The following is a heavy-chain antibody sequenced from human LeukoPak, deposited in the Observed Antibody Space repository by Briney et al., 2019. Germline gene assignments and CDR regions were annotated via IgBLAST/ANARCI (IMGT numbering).Heavy chain of an antibody. Sequence: GGSLRLSCVASGFTFSSYWMTWVRQAPGKGLEWVANIKQDGSEKYYVDSVKGRFTISRDNAKSSRYLQMNSLRAEDTAVYYCARDPSLAARPYWYFDLWGRGTLVTVSS. CDR2: IKQDGSEK. CDR1: GFTFSSYW. J-gene: IGHJ2*01. CDR3: ARDPSLAARPYWYFDL. D-gene: IGHD6-6*01. V-gene: IGHV3-7*01.